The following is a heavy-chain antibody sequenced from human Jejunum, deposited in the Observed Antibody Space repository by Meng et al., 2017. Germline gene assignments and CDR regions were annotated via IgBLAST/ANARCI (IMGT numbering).Heavy chain of an antibody. CDR2: IYPEDSKV. Sequence: GESLKISCQGSGYRFSTYWIAWVRQMPGKGLEWLGIIYPEDSKVKYSPSFEGQVTVSTDKSISTAYLEWSRLKASDSAMYYCATVQFCCDYYCYHFDYWGQGTLVTVSS. CDR1: GYRFSTYW. J-gene: IGHJ4*02. CDR3: ATVQFCCDYYCYHFDY. D-gene: IGHD2-21*01. V-gene: IGHV5-51*01.